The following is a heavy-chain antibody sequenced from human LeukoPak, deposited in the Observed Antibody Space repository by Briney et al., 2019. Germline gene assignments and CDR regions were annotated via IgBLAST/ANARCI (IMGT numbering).Heavy chain of an antibody. V-gene: IGHV4-39*01. Sequence: SETLSLTCTVSGASISSNSYYWGWIRQPPGKGLEWIGSIYYSGSTYYNPSLKSRVTISVDTSKNQFSLKLSSVTAADTAVYYCTKNKYYYGSRSYGVPNWFDPWGQGTLVTVSS. CDR2: IYYSGST. D-gene: IGHD3-10*01. CDR1: GASISSNSYY. CDR3: TKNKYYYGSRSYGVPNWFDP. J-gene: IGHJ5*02.